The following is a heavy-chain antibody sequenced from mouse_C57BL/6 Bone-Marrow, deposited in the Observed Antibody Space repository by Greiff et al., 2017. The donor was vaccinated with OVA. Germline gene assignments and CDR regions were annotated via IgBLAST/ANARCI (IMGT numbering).Heavy chain of an antibody. D-gene: IGHD2-2*01. J-gene: IGHJ4*01. V-gene: IGHV5-9-1*02. CDR3: PIYYGFPYYAMDY. CDR2: ISSGGDYI. CDR1: GFTFSSYA. Sequence: EVHLVESGEGLVKPGGSLKLSCAASGFTFSSYAMSWVRQTPEKRLEWVAYISSGGDYIYYADTVKGRFTISRDNARNTLYLQMSSLKSEDTAMYYCPIYYGFPYYAMDYWGQGTSVTVSS.